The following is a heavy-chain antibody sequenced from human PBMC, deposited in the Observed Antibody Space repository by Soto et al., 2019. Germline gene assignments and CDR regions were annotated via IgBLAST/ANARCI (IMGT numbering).Heavy chain of an antibody. V-gene: IGHV4-61*01. CDR3: ARGPLPGDRIYYLDY. CDR2: IYYSGST. CDR1: GGSVSTGYS. D-gene: IGHD7-27*01. Sequence: QVQLQESGPGLVKPSETLSLTCTVSGGSVSTGYSWTWIRQPPGKGLEWIGSIYYSGSTKYNPSLTSRATISIDTSKNQLSLKLNSVPAADTAVYYCARGPLPGDRIYYLDYWGQGTLVSVSS. J-gene: IGHJ4*02.